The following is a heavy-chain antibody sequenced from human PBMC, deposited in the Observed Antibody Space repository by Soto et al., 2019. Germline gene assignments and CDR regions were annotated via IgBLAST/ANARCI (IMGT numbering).Heavy chain of an antibody. CDR2: IYYSGRT. Sequence: PSETLSLTCTVSGDSISRSYYWGWIRQPPGKGLEWIGSIYYSGRTYNNPSLRSRVSMSIDTSKDQFSLKLKSVTAADTALYFCARQRTSVVTQAYFDVWGPGSLVTVLL. CDR3: ARQRTSVVTQAYFDV. D-gene: IGHD2-21*02. CDR1: GDSISRSYY. J-gene: IGHJ4*02. V-gene: IGHV4-39*01.